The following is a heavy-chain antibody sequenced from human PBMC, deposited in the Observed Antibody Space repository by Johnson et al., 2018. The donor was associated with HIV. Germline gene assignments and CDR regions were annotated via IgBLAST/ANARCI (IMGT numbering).Heavy chain of an antibody. Sequence: QVQLVESGGGVVQPGRSLRLSCAASGFTFSNFGMHWVRQAPGKGLEWVSVIYSGGSTYYADSVKGRFTISRDNSKNTLYLQMNSLRAEDTALYYCARDLRNSGWSNGFDVWGQGTMVTVSS. CDR3: ARDLRNSGWSNGFDV. V-gene: IGHV3-NL1*01. D-gene: IGHD6-19*01. J-gene: IGHJ3*01. CDR2: IYSGGST. CDR1: GFTFSNFG.